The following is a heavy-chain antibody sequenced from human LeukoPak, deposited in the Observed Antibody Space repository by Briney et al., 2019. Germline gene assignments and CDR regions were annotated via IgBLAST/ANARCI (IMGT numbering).Heavy chain of an antibody. D-gene: IGHD3-22*01. J-gene: IGHJ4*02. Sequence: KSSETLSLTCTVSGGSISSYYWSWIGQPPGKGLEWIGYIYYSGSTNYNPSLKSRVTISVDTSKNQFSLKLSSVTAADTAVYYCARERATYYYDSSGPYYFDYWGQGTLVTVSS. CDR3: ARERATYYYDSSGPYYFDY. CDR2: IYYSGST. CDR1: GGSISSYY. V-gene: IGHV4-59*01.